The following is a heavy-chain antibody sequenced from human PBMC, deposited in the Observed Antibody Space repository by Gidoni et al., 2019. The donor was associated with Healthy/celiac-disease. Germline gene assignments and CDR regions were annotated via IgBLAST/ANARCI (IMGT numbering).Heavy chain of an antibody. CDR3: ARAYLPATAKGDAFDI. J-gene: IGHJ3*02. D-gene: IGHD2-2*01. V-gene: IGHV3-66*01. Sequence: VQLVESGGGLVQPGGSLRLSCAASGFTVSSNYMSWVRQAPGKGLEWVSVIYSGGSTYYADSVKGRFTISRDNSKNTLYLQMNSLRAEDTAVYYCARAYLPATAKGDAFDIWGQGTMVTVSS. CDR1: GFTVSSNY. CDR2: IYSGGST.